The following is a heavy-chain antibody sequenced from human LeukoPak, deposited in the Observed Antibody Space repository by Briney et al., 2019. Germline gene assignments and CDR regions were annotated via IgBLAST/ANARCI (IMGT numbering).Heavy chain of an antibody. Sequence: SETLSLTCTVSGGSISSYYWSWIRQPPGKGLEWIGYIYTSGSTNYNPSLKSRVTISVDTSKNQFSLKLSSVTAADTAVYYCAREGQAAARNWFDPWGQGTLVTVSS. CDR3: AREGQAAARNWFDP. V-gene: IGHV4-4*09. CDR2: IYTSGST. D-gene: IGHD6-13*01. J-gene: IGHJ5*02. CDR1: GGSISSYY.